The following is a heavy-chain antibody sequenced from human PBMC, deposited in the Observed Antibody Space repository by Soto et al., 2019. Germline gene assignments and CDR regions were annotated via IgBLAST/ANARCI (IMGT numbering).Heavy chain of an antibody. CDR3: AKDHHTNVGWTYYFDW. V-gene: IGHV3-48*03. CDR1: TFTLNSYE. J-gene: IGHJ4*02. D-gene: IGHD6-19*01. Sequence: GGSMRLSCVASTFTLNSYEMSWVRQAPGKGLEWVSYISSSGYTTHYADSVKGRFTISRDKAKNSLYLQMSSLRDEDSALYYCAKDHHTNVGWTYYFDWWGQGFPVTVSS. CDR2: ISSSGYTT.